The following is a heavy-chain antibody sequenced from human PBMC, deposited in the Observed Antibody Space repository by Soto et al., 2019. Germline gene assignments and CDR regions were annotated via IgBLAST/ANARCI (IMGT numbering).Heavy chain of an antibody. CDR2: ISYDGSNK. CDR3: AKDAAYYDFWSGYYTPDAFDI. Sequence: LRLSCAASGFTFSSYGMHWVRQAPGKGLEWVAVISYDGSNKYYADSVKGRFTISRDNSKNTLYLQMNSLRAEDTAVYYCAKDAAYYDFWSGYYTPDAFDIWGQGTMVTVSS. D-gene: IGHD3-3*01. J-gene: IGHJ3*02. V-gene: IGHV3-30*18. CDR1: GFTFSSYG.